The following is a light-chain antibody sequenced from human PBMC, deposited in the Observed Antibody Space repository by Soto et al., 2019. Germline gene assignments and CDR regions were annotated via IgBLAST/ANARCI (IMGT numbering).Light chain of an antibody. CDR2: DVT. Sequence: QPVLTQPASVSGSPGQSITISCTGSSSDFGAYDYVSWYQQHPGKAPKLMIYDVTYRPSGVSNRFSGSKSGNTASLSISGLQAEDEANYYCSSYATYSSDVVFGGGTQLTVL. V-gene: IGLV2-14*01. CDR3: SSYATYSSDVV. J-gene: IGLJ2*01. CDR1: SSDFGAYDY.